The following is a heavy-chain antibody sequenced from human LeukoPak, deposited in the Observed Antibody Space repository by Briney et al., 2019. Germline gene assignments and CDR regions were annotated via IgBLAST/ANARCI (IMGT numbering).Heavy chain of an antibody. Sequence: GGSLRLSCAASGFTFSTYIMNWVRQAPGKGLEWVSSFGLSSSYIYYADSVKGRFTISRDNAKNSLYLQMNSLRAEDTAVYYCARDLKGEVNMVDYFDYWGQGTLVTVSS. V-gene: IGHV3-21*01. CDR3: ARDLKGEVNMVDYFDY. CDR2: FGLSSSYI. D-gene: IGHD3-10*01. J-gene: IGHJ4*02. CDR1: GFTFSTYI.